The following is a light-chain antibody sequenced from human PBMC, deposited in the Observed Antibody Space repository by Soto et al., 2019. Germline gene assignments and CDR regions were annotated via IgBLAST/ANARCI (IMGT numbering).Light chain of an antibody. Sequence: DIQMTQSPSTLSASVGDRVTITCRASQSISFWLAWYQQKPGKAPKLLIYDAPSLESGVPSRFSGSRSGTQFTLSISSLQPDDFATYYCQQYYSFPTFGQGTRLEIK. CDR2: DAP. CDR1: QSISFW. V-gene: IGKV1-5*01. J-gene: IGKJ5*01. CDR3: QQYYSFPT.